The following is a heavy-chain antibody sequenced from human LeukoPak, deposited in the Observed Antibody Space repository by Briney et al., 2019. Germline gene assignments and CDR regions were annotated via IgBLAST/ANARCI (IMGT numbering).Heavy chain of an antibody. J-gene: IGHJ3*01. Sequence: GGSLRLSCAASGFTVSTNYMSWVRQAPGKGLEWVAVISYDGSNKYYADSVKGRFTISRDNSKNTLYLQMNSLRAEDTAVYYCASSGGSYFVPWGQGTVVTVSS. D-gene: IGHD1-26*01. CDR1: GFTVSTNY. CDR2: ISYDGSNK. V-gene: IGHV3-30-3*01. CDR3: ASSGGSYFVP.